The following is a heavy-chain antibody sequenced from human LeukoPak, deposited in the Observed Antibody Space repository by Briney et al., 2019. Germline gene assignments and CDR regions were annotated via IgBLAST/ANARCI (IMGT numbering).Heavy chain of an antibody. D-gene: IGHD5-18*01. CDR2: IWYDGSIN. Sequence: GGSLRLSCAASGLTFSSYGMHWVRQAPGKGLEWVAVIWYDGSINYYADSVKGRFTISGDNSKNTLNLQMNSLRAEDTAVYYCARDSTSMVSSHFDYWGLGTLVTVSS. CDR3: ARDSTSMVSSHFDY. CDR1: GLTFSSYG. V-gene: IGHV3-33*08. J-gene: IGHJ4*02.